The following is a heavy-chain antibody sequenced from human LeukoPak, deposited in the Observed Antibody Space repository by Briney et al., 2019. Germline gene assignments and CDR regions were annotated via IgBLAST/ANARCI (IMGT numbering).Heavy chain of an antibody. CDR1: GFSFSAYW. V-gene: IGHV3-7*01. D-gene: IGHD3-9*01. J-gene: IGHJ4*02. CDR2: INPAGTET. CDR3: ARDHSPYYDILTGYYPGYLDY. Sequence: PGGSLRLSCAASGFSFSAYWMTWVRQAPGTGLEWVANINPAGTETYYVDPVKGRFTISRDNAKNLLYLQMNSLRAEDTAVYYCARDHSPYYDILTGYYPGYLDYWGQGTLVTVSS.